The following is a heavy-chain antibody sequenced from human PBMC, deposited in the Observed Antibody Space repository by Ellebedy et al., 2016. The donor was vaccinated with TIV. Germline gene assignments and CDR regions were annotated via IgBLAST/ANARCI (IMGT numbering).Heavy chain of an antibody. CDR2: LGYDGSKK. CDR3: AKRAQISSHGLDI. CDR1: GFTFSSYG. D-gene: IGHD4-17*01. V-gene: IGHV3-30*02. Sequence: GESLKISCAASGFTFSSYGIHWVRRAPGKGLEWVAALGYDGSKKSYADSVKGRITISKDNSKNTVDLQMNSLRAEDTAVYYCAKRAQISSHGLDIWGQGTMVTVSS. J-gene: IGHJ3*02.